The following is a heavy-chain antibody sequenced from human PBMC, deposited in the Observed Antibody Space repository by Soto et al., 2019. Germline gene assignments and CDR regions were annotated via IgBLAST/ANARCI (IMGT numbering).Heavy chain of an antibody. J-gene: IGHJ4*02. D-gene: IGHD4-17*01. V-gene: IGHV4-61*01. Sequence: SGTLSLTCSVSGVSVSNKTYYWIWIRQPPGKRLEWIGYVYHSGTTTYNPSLKSRVTISVDLSKNQFSLRLSSVTTADTALYYCARTTAVPNTLRSRYFFDYWGQGTLVTVSS. CDR2: VYHSGTT. CDR3: ARTTAVPNTLRSRYFFDY. CDR1: GVSVSNKTYY.